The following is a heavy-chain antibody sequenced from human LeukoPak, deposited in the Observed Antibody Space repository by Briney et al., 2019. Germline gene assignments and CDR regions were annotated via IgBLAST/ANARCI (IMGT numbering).Heavy chain of an antibody. D-gene: IGHD3-10*01. CDR1: GFTFGDYA. J-gene: IGHJ4*02. Sequence: GGSLRLSCTASGFTFGDYALSWVRQAPGKGLEWVAFIRYDGSNKYYADSVKGRFTISRDNSKNTLYLQMNSLRAEDTAVYYCAKEAVWFGEDRSNFDYWGQGTLVTVSS. CDR2: IRYDGSNK. V-gene: IGHV3-30*02. CDR3: AKEAVWFGEDRSNFDY.